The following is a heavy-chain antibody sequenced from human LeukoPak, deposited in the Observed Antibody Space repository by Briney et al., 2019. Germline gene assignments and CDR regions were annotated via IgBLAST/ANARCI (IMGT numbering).Heavy chain of an antibody. V-gene: IGHV1-46*03. J-gene: IGHJ3*02. D-gene: IGHD3-9*01. CDR2: INPSGGST. Sequence: ASVKVSCKASGYTFTSYYMHWVRQAPGQGLEWMGIINPSGGSTSYAQKFQGRVTMTRDTSTSTVYMELSSLRSEDTAVYYCARASVRRYDILTGYFRAFDIWGQGTMVTVSS. CDR1: GYTFTSYY. CDR3: ARASVRRYDILTGYFRAFDI.